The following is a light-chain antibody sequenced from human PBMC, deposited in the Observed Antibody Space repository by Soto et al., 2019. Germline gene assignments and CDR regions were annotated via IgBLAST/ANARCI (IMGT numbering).Light chain of an antibody. J-gene: IGLJ1*01. CDR2: EVS. CDR1: SSDVGGYNY. V-gene: IGLV2-14*01. CDR3: SSYTISTTLV. Sequence: QSVLTQPASVSGSPGQSITISCTGTSSDVGGYNYVSWYQQHPGKAPKLMIYEVSNRPSGVSTRFSGSKSGNTASLTISGLKAEDEADYYCSSYTISTTLVFGPGTKVTVL.